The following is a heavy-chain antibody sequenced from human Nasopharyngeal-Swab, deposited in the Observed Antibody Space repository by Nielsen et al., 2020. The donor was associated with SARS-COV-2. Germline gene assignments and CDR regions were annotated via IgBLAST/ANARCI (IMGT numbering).Heavy chain of an antibody. V-gene: IGHV4-39*01. Sequence: SETLSLTCTVSGGSISSSSYYWGWIRQPPGKGLEWIGSIYYSGSTYYNPSLKSRVTISVDTSKNQFSLKLSSVTAADTAVYYCARHQGGWLQAVHYFDYWGQGTLVTVSS. CDR3: ARHQGGWLQAVHYFDY. CDR1: GGSISSSSYY. J-gene: IGHJ4*02. CDR2: IYYSGST. D-gene: IGHD5-24*01.